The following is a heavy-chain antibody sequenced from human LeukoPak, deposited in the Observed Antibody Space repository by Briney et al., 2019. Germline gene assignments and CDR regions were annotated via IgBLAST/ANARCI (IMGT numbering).Heavy chain of an antibody. V-gene: IGHV1-18*01. CDR3: ATGDLLEWLLPFDY. D-gene: IGHD3-3*01. J-gene: IGHJ4*02. Sequence: ASVKVSCTASGYTFTSYGISWVRQAPGQGLEWMGWISAYNGNTNYAQKLQGRVTMTTDTSTSTAYMELRSLRSDDTAVYYCATGDLLEWLLPFDYWGQGTLVTVSS. CDR1: GYTFTSYG. CDR2: ISAYNGNT.